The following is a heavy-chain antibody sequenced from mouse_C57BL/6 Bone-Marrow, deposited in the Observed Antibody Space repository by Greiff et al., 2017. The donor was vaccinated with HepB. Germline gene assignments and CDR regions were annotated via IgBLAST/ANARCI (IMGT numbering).Heavy chain of an antibody. CDR2: INPNNGGT. CDR3: ARGGDPAGFAY. CDR1: GYTFTDYY. V-gene: IGHV1-26*01. Sequence: EVQLQQSGPELVKPGASVKISCKASGYTFTDYYMNWVKQSHGKSLEWIGDINPNNGGTSYNQKFKGKATLTVDKSSSTAYMELRSLTSEDSAVYYCARGGDPAGFAYWGQGTLVTVSA. J-gene: IGHJ3*01.